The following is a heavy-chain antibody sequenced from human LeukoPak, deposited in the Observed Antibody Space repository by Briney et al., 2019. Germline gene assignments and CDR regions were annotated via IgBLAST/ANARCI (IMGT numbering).Heavy chain of an antibody. CDR2: IYPGDSDT. CDR1: GYSFTSYW. V-gene: IGHV5-51*01. J-gene: IGHJ6*03. D-gene: IGHD3-22*01. CDR3: ARQVRVVVNVYYYYYMDV. Sequence: GESLKISCKGSGYSFTSYWIGWVRQMPGKGLEWMGIIYPGDSDTRYSPSFQGQVTISADKSISTAYLQWSSLKASDTAMYYCARQVRVVVNVYYYYYMDVWGKGTTVTISS.